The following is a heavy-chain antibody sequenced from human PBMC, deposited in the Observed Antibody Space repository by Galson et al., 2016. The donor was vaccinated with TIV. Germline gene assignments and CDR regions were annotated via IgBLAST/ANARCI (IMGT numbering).Heavy chain of an antibody. V-gene: IGHV3-23*01. J-gene: IGHJ6*02. CDR3: AKGPGSYPYHYYGVDV. D-gene: IGHD3-16*02. CDR1: GFTFSTKS. CDR2: ISGSGGTT. Sequence: SLRLSCAASGFTFSTKSMSWVRQAPGKGLEWVPAISGSGGTTYYADSVKGRFTISRDNSNNTLYLQMNSLRAEDRAVYYCAKGPGSYPYHYYGVDVWGQGTTVTV.